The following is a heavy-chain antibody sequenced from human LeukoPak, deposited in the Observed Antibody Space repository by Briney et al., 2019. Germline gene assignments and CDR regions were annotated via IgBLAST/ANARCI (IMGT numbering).Heavy chain of an antibody. Sequence: GGSLRLSCAASGFTVSTNYMSWVRQAPGKGLEWVSVIYRGDATYYADSVKGRFTISRDNSKNTVDLQMNSLRAEDTAVYYCVKEARGTTIYYWGQGTLVTASS. D-gene: IGHD4-11*01. CDR2: IYRGDAT. CDR1: GFTVSTNY. CDR3: VKEARGTTIYY. J-gene: IGHJ4*02. V-gene: IGHV3-66*01.